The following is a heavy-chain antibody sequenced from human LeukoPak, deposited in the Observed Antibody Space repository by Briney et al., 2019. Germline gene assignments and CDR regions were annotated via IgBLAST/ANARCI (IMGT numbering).Heavy chain of an antibody. V-gene: IGHV3-11*01. J-gene: IGHJ4*02. CDR2: ISSSGSTI. D-gene: IGHD5-24*01. CDR1: GFTVSSNY. CDR3: ASPDGRDGYNTDY. Sequence: TGGSLRLSCAASGFTVSSNYVSWIRQAPGKGLEWVSYISSSGSTIYYADSVKGRFTISRDNAKNSLYLQMNSLRAEDTAVYYCASPDGRDGYNTDYWGQGTLVTVSS.